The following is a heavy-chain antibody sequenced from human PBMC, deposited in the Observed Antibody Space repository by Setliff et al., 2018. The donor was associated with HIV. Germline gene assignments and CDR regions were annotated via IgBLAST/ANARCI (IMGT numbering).Heavy chain of an antibody. CDR3: ARVGGFFGEARPPPDY. V-gene: IGHV4-61*05. D-gene: IGHD3-10*01. J-gene: IGHJ4*02. Sequence: SETLSLTCTVSGGSISSSSYYWGWIRQPPGKGLEWIGHIYTGGSPNYNPSLMSRVTISIDTSKDQLSLKLNSVTAADTAVYYCARVGGFFGEARPPPDYWGQGALVTVSS. CDR1: GGSISSSSYY. CDR2: IYTGGSP.